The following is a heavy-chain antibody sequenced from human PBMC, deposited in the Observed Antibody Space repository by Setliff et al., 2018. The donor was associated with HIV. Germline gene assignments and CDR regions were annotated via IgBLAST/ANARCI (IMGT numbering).Heavy chain of an antibody. CDR3: ATRPRIAARPFDY. D-gene: IGHD6-6*01. Sequence: SETLSLTCAVYGGSFSGYYWSWIRQPPGKGLEWIGYIHYSGNTYYNPSLKSRISMSVDTSKNQFSLELTSLTAADTAVYYCATRPRIAARPFDYWGQGMLVTVSS. CDR2: IHYSGNT. V-gene: IGHV4-34*09. J-gene: IGHJ4*02. CDR1: GGSFSGYY.